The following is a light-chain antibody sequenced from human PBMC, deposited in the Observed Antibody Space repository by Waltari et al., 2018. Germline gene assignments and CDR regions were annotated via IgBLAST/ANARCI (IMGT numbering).Light chain of an antibody. V-gene: IGKV4-1*01. Sequence: DIVMTQSPDSLAVSLGDTSPITCKPSQSVLYSSNNKNYLAWYQQKPGQPPKLLIYWASTRESGVPDRFSGSGSGTDFTLTISSLQAEDVAVYYCQQYYSTPYTFGQGTKLEIK. CDR2: WAS. J-gene: IGKJ2*01. CDR3: QQYYSTPYT. CDR1: QSVLYSSNNKNY.